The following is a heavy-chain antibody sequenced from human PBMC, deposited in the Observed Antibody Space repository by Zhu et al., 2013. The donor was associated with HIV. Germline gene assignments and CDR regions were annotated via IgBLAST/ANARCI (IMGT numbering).Heavy chain of an antibody. V-gene: IGHV1-8*01. Sequence: QVQLVQSGAEVKKPGASVKVSCKASGYTFTSYDINWVRQATGQGLEWMGWMNPNSGNTGYAQKFQGRVTMTRNTSISTAYMELSSLRSEDTAVYYCARCSRGRRSLFGVVTTRYYFDYWGQGTLVTVSS. J-gene: IGHJ4*02. CDR2: MNPNSGNT. CDR1: GYTFTSYD. CDR3: ARCSRGRRSLFGVVTTRYYFDY. D-gene: IGHD3-3*01.